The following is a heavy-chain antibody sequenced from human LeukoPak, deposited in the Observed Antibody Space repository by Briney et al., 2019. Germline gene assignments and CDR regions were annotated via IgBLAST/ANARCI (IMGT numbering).Heavy chain of an antibody. CDR3: ARATGGWWFDY. CDR2: IYHSGRT. D-gene: IGHD2-15*01. J-gene: IGHJ4*02. Sequence: PSETLSLACTVSGGSISDYYWTWIRQPPGKGLEWIGDIYHSGRTHYSPSLKSRVTISVDTSKNQFFLKLNSMTASDAAVYYCARATGGWWFDYWGQGTLVTVSS. CDR1: GGSISDYY. V-gene: IGHV4-59*01.